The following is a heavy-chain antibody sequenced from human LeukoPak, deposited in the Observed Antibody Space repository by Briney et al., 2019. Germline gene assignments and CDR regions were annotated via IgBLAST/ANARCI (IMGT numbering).Heavy chain of an antibody. D-gene: IGHD5-18*01. Sequence: SETLSLTCAVFGGSFSGYYWNWIRQPPGKGLEWIGQINPSRNTNYNPSLKSRVTISVDTSKNQFSLKLSSVTAADTAVYYCARGRIQLWLDAFDIWGQGTMVTVSS. CDR1: GGSFSGYY. J-gene: IGHJ3*02. V-gene: IGHV4-34*01. CDR3: ARGRIQLWLDAFDI. CDR2: INPSRNT.